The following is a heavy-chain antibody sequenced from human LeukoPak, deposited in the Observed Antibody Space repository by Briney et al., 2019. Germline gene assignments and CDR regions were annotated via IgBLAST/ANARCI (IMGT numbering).Heavy chain of an antibody. Sequence: GGSLRLSCAASGFTFSYHSMSWVRQAPGKGLEWVSSISSTSGYIFYADSVKGRFTISRDNAKNSLYLQMNSLRVEDTAVYYCAREVLRYYESSGHPHYFDYWGQGTLVTVSS. D-gene: IGHD3-22*01. CDR2: ISSTSGYI. CDR1: GFTFSYHS. J-gene: IGHJ4*02. V-gene: IGHV3-21*06. CDR3: AREVLRYYESSGHPHYFDY.